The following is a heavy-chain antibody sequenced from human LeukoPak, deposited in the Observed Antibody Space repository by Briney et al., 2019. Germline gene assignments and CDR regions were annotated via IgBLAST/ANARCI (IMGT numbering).Heavy chain of an antibody. V-gene: IGHV4-34*01. CDR1: GFTFSSYS. Sequence: GSLRLSCAASGFTFSSYSMSWIRQPPGKGLEWIGEINHSGSTNYNPSLKSRVTISVDTSKNQFSLKLSSVTAADTAVYYCARARVAYYYYYMDVWGKGTTVTVSS. J-gene: IGHJ6*03. D-gene: IGHD2-21*01. CDR3: ARARVAYYYYYMDV. CDR2: INHSGST.